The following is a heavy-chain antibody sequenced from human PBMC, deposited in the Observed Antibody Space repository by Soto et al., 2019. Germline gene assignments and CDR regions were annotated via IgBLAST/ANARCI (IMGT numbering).Heavy chain of an antibody. V-gene: IGHV1-69*06. CDR3: ARGFPHNYYGSRSQHNH. D-gene: IGHD3-10*01. Sequence: ASAVKVSCKASGGTFSSYAISWVRQAPGQGLEWMGGIIPIFGTANYAQKFQGRVTITADKSTSTAYMERSSLRSEDTAVYYCARGFPHNYYGSRSQHNHSSQGTCVIVSS. CDR1: GGTFSSYA. J-gene: IGHJ1*01. CDR2: IIPIFGTA.